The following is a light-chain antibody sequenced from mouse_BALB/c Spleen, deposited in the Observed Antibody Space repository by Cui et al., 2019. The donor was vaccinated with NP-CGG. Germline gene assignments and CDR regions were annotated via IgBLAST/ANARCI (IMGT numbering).Light chain of an antibody. Sequence: HAVVTQEAALTTSPGEIVTFTCRSSTGAVTTSNYANWVQEKPDHLFTGLIGGTNNRAPGVPARFSGSLIGDKAALTITGAQTEDEAIYFCALWYSNHWVFGGGTKLTVL. CDR2: GTN. CDR1: TGAVTTSNY. V-gene: IGLV1*01. CDR3: ALWYSNHWV. J-gene: IGLJ1*01.